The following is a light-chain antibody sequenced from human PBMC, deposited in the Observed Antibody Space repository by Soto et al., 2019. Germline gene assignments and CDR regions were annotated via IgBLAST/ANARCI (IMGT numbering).Light chain of an antibody. J-gene: IGKJ3*01. CDR2: GAS. V-gene: IGKV3-15*01. CDR3: KQFNKGRPET. Sequence: IVIPLSLSSLSVCKGERATLSCRVIQSVSSHLAWYQQNPGHLSRLLIYGASTRASGIPARFSGSGSGTEFTLTTSSLQSAGVAADFCKQFNKGRPETFGPGTKVDIK. CDR1: QSVSSH.